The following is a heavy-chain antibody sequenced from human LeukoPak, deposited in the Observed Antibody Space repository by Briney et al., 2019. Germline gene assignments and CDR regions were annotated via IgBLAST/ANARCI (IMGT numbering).Heavy chain of an antibody. J-gene: IGHJ5*02. CDR1: GFTFSSYW. D-gene: IGHD2-21*02. V-gene: IGHV3-7*01. Sequence: GGSLRLSCAASGFTFSSYWMRWVRQAPGRGLEWVANIKQDGGEKYYVDSVKGRFTISRDNAKNSLYLQMSSLRADDTAVYYCARDGRGYCGGDCFLSWFDPWGQGTLVTVSS. CDR3: ARDGRGYCGGDCFLSWFDP. CDR2: IKQDGGEK.